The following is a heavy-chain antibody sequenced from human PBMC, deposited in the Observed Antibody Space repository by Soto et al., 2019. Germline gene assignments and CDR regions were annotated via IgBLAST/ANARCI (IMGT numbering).Heavy chain of an antibody. V-gene: IGHV4-61*01. CDR3: ARFWGYFDY. CDR1: GGSVSSGSYY. CDR2: IYYSGST. J-gene: IGHJ4*02. D-gene: IGHD3-16*01. Sequence: QVQLQESGPGLVKPSETLSLTCTVSGGSVSSGSYYWSWIRQPPGKGLEWIGYIYYSGSTNYNPPLKSRVTISVDTSKNQFSLKLSSVTAADTAVYYCARFWGYFDYWGQGTLVTVSS.